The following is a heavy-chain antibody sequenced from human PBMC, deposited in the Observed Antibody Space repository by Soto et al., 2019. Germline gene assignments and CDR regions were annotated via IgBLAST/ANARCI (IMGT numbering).Heavy chain of an antibody. CDR1: GYTFTSYD. CDR2: MNPNSGNT. V-gene: IGHV1-8*01. J-gene: IGHJ4*02. Sequence: ASVKVSCKASGYTFTSYDINWVRQATGQGLEWMGWMNPNSGNTGYAQKFQGRVTMTRNTSISTAYMELSSLRSEDTAVYYCAIHPPYSSGWYYFDYRGQRTLVTVSS. CDR3: AIHPPYSSGWYYFDY. D-gene: IGHD6-19*01.